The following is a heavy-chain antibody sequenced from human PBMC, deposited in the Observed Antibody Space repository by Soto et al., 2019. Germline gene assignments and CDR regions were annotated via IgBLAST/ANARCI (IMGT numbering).Heavy chain of an antibody. D-gene: IGHD6-13*01. J-gene: IGHJ6*02. CDR1: GGTFSSYA. Sequence: SVKVSCKASGGTFSSYAISWVRQAPGQGLEWMGGIIPIFGTANYAQKFQGRVTITADESTSTAYMELSSLRSEDTAVYYCARVSAAAGDYYYYGMDVWGQGTTVTVYS. CDR2: IIPIFGTA. CDR3: ARVSAAAGDYYYYGMDV. V-gene: IGHV1-69*01.